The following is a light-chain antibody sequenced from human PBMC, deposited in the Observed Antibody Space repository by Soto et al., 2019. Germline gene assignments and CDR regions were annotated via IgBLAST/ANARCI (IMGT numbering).Light chain of an antibody. CDR2: KAS. CDR1: QTISSW. CDR3: QQYNSYWT. Sequence: DIQMTKSPSTLSGSVGDRVTITCRASQTISSWLAWYQKKPGKAPKLMIYKASTLKSGVPSRFSGSRSGTEFTLTISSLQPDDFATYYCQQYNSYWTFVQGTKV. V-gene: IGKV1-5*03. J-gene: IGKJ1*01.